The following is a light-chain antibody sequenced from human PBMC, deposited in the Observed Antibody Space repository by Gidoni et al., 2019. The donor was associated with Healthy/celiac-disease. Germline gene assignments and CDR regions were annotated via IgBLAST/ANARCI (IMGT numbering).Light chain of an antibody. Sequence: DIQMTQSPSSLSASVGYRVTITCRASQSISSYLNWYQQKPGKAPKLLIYAASSLQSGVPSRFSGSGSGTDFTLTISSLQPEDFATYYCQQSYSTLLTFGQGTKVEIK. J-gene: IGKJ1*01. V-gene: IGKV1-39*01. CDR3: QQSYSTLLT. CDR1: QSISSY. CDR2: AAS.